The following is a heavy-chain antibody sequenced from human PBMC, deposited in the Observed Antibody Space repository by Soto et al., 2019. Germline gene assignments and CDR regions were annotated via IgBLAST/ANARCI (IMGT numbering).Heavy chain of an antibody. Sequence: QVQLQESGPGLVKPSQTLSLTCTVSGGSISSGGYYWSWIRQHPGKGLEWIGYIYYSGSTYYNPSLMSRVTISVDTSKNQFSLKLSSVTAADTAVYYCARSSSGYSSSWYNWFDPWGQGTLVTVSS. J-gene: IGHJ5*02. CDR2: IYYSGST. D-gene: IGHD6-13*01. CDR1: GGSISSGGYY. CDR3: ARSSSGYSSSWYNWFDP. V-gene: IGHV4-31*03.